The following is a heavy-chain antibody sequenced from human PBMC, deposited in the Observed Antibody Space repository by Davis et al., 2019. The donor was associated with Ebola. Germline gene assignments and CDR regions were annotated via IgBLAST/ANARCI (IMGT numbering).Heavy chain of an antibody. CDR3: AHRPVWWPRAQSWFDP. V-gene: IGHV2-5*02. Sequence: SGPTLVKPPQTLTLTCTFSGFSLSTSGVGVGWIRQPPGKALEWLALIYWDDDKRYSPSLKSRLTITKDTSKNQVVLTMTNMDPVDTATYYCAHRPVWWPRAQSWFDPWGQGTLVTVSS. CDR2: IYWDDDK. D-gene: IGHD5-12*01. CDR1: GFSLSTSGVG. J-gene: IGHJ5*02.